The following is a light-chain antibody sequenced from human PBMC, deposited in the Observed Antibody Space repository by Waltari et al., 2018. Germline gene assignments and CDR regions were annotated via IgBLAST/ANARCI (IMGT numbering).Light chain of an antibody. Sequence: DIQMTQSPSSLSASVGDRVTITCRASQSISSYLNWYQQKPGKAPKLLIYAASSLQSGVPSRFSGSGAGTDFTLTISSLQPEDFATYYCEQRYSTPYTFG. CDR1: QSISSY. CDR3: EQRYSTPYT. J-gene: IGKJ2*01. CDR2: AAS. V-gene: IGKV1-39*01.